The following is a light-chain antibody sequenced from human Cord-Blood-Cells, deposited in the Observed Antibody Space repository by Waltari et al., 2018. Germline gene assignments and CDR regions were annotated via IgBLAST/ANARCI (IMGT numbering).Light chain of an antibody. Sequence: QSALPQPASVSGSPGQSITLPCTGTSSDVGGYNYVSWYQQPPGKAPKLMIYEVSNRPSGVSNRFSGSKSGNTASLTISGLQAEDEADYYCSSYTSSSTLYVVFGGGTKLTVL. V-gene: IGLV2-14*01. CDR3: SSYTSSSTLYVV. CDR1: SSDVGGYNY. J-gene: IGLJ2*01. CDR2: EVS.